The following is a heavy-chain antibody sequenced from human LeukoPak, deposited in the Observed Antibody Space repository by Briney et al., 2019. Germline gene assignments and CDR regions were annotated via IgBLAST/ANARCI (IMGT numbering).Heavy chain of an antibody. CDR3: ARLEYGDYGAFDY. CDR1: GGSISSYY. J-gene: IGHJ4*02. CDR2: IYYSGDT. D-gene: IGHD4-17*01. Sequence: SETLSLTCTVSGGSISSYYWGWIRQPPGKGLEWIGSIYYSGDTYYNASLKSRVTISVDTSEKQFSLKLSSVTAADAAVYYCARLEYGDYGAFDYWGQGTLVTVSS. V-gene: IGHV4-39*01.